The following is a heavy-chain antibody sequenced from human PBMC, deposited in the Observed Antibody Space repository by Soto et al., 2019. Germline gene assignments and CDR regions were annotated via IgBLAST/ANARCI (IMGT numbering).Heavy chain of an antibody. Sequence: GGSLRLSCAASGFTFSSYAMSWVRQAPGKGLEWVSAISGSGGSTDYADSVKGRFTISRDNAKNTLYLQMNSLRAEDTAVYYCATDLTRHTIFGVVPTPEDYWGQGTLVTVSS. CDR1: GFTFSSYA. V-gene: IGHV3-23*01. CDR3: ATDLTRHTIFGVVPTPEDY. CDR2: ISGSGGST. D-gene: IGHD3-3*01. J-gene: IGHJ4*02.